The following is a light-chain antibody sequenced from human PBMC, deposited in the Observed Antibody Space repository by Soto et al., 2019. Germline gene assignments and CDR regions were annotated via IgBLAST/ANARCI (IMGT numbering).Light chain of an antibody. V-gene: IGLV2-14*01. CDR2: EVS. CDR1: SSDFASYNF. Sequence: QSALTQPASVSGSPGQSITISCTGTSSDFASYNFVSWYQHYPGKAPRLIIYEVSNRPSGVSNRFSGSKSGNTASLTISGLLAEDEADYYCSSYTTTSTLIKFGGGTKLTVL. J-gene: IGLJ2*01. CDR3: SSYTTTSTLIK.